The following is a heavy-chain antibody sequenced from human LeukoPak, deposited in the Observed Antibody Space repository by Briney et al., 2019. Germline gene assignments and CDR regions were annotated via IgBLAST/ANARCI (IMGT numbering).Heavy chain of an antibody. CDR2: ISGSGGST. CDR1: GFTFSNYA. D-gene: IGHD2-15*01. CDR3: ARQLGYCSDGSCYFDS. Sequence: GGSLRLXCAASGFTFSNYAMSWVRQAPGRGLEWVSAISGSGGSTYYADSVKGRFTISRDNSQNTLHLQMNSLRAEDTAVYHCARQLGYCSDGSCYFDSWGQGTLVTVSS. J-gene: IGHJ4*02. V-gene: IGHV3-23*01.